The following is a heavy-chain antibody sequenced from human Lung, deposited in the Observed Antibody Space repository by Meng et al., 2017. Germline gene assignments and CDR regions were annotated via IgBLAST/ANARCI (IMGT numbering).Heavy chain of an antibody. J-gene: IGHJ4*02. CDR1: GGSFSDYY. D-gene: IGHD4-11*01. V-gene: IGHV4-34*01. CDR2: INHSGST. Sequence: VQLQPWGAGLLKPSETLSLTCVVSGGSFSDYYWSWIRQPPGKGLGWIGEINHSGSTNYNPSLESRATISVDTSQNNLSLKLSSVTAADSAVYYCARGPTTMAHDFDYWGQGALVTVSS. CDR3: ARGPTTMAHDFDY.